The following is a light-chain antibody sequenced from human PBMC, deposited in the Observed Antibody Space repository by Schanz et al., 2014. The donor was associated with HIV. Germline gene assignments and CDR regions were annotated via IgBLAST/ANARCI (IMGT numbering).Light chain of an antibody. Sequence: DIQLSQSPSFLSASVGDRVTVTCRASQGISNYLAWYQQKPGKVPKLLMYAASTLESGVPSRFNGSGSGTDFTLTISSLETEDFATYHCLQVSGFPWTFGQGTKVDVK. CDR3: LQVSGFPWT. V-gene: IGKV1-9*01. CDR2: AAS. CDR1: QGISNY. J-gene: IGKJ1*01.